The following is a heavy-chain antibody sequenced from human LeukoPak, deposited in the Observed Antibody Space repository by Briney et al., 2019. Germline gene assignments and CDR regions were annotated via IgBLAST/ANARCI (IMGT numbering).Heavy chain of an antibody. CDR1: GFTFSSYA. V-gene: IGHV3-23*01. Sequence: GGSLRLSCAASGFTFSSYAMSWVRQAPGKGLXXVSAISGSGGSTYYADSVKGRFTISRDNSKNTLYLQMNSLRAEDTAVYYCAKGLWFGELLPFDIWGQGTMVTVSS. CDR2: ISGSGGST. J-gene: IGHJ3*02. D-gene: IGHD3-10*01. CDR3: AKGLWFGELLPFDI.